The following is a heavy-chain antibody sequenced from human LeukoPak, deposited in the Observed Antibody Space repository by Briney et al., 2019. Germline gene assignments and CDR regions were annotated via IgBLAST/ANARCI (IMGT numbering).Heavy chain of an antibody. CDR1: GVSISRSNSY. J-gene: IGHJ4*02. D-gene: IGHD3/OR15-3a*01. CDR3: ARQTGSGLFILP. Sequence: SETLSLTCTVSGVSISRSNSYWGWIRQPPGKGLEWIGSIYYSGNTYYNASLKSQVSISIDTSKNQFSLKLTSVTAADTAVYYCARQTGSGLFILPGGQGTLVTVSS. CDR2: IYYSGNT. V-gene: IGHV4-39*01.